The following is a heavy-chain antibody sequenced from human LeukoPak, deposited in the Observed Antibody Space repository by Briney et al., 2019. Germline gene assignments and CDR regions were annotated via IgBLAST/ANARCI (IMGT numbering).Heavy chain of an antibody. CDR2: IYYSGST. Sequence: SETLSLTCTVSGGSISSSSYYWGWIRQPPGKGLEWIGSIYYSGSTYYNPSLKSRVTISVDTSKNQFSLKLSSVTAADTAVYYCARERLGYYDSSGFVDYWGQGTLVTVSS. D-gene: IGHD3-22*01. CDR1: GGSISSSSYY. V-gene: IGHV4-39*07. CDR3: ARERLGYYDSSGFVDY. J-gene: IGHJ4*02.